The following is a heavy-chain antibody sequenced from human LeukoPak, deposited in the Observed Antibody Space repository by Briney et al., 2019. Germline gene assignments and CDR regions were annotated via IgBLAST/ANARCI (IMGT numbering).Heavy chain of an antibody. D-gene: IGHD3-22*01. Sequence: GGSLRLSCAASGFTFSSYAMSWVRQAPGKGLEWVSAISGSGGSTYYADSVKGRFTISRDNSKNTLYLQMNSLRAEDTAVYYCTGGSGGYYHEPPFDYWGQGTLVTVSS. CDR3: TGGSGGYYHEPPFDY. CDR2: ISGSGGST. V-gene: IGHV3-23*01. J-gene: IGHJ4*02. CDR1: GFTFSSYA.